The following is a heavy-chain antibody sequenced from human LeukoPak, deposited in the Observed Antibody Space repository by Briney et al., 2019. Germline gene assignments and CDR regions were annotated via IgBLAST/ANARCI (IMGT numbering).Heavy chain of an antibody. D-gene: IGHD3-16*01. V-gene: IGHV3-21*01. CDR2: ISSSSYI. CDR3: AREALVLGRKPNAFDI. J-gene: IGHJ3*02. CDR1: GFTFSSYS. Sequence: GSLRLSCAASGFTFSSYSMNWVRQAPGKGLEWVSSISSSSYIYYADSVKGRFTISRDNAKNSLYLQMNSLRAEDTAVYYCAREALVLGRKPNAFDIWGQGTMVTVSS.